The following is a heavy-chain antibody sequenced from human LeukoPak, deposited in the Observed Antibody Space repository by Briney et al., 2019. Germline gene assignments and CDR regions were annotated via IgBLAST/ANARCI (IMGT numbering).Heavy chain of an antibody. CDR1: GYTFTSYD. D-gene: IGHD6-13*01. J-gene: IGHJ3*02. V-gene: IGHV1-8*01. Sequence: ASVKVSCKASGYTFTSYDINWVRQATGQGLEWMGWMNPNSGNTGYAQKFQGRVTMTRNTSISTAYMDLRSLRSDDTAVYYCAREMPAAAGSDAFDIWGQGTMVTVSS. CDR3: AREMPAAAGSDAFDI. CDR2: MNPNSGNT.